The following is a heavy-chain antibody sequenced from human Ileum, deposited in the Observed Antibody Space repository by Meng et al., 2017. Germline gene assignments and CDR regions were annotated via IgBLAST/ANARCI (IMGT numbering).Heavy chain of an antibody. Sequence: GESLKISCAASGFTFNRFAMSWVRQAPEKGLEWVSGISDSGDTTYYTDSVKGRFTISRDNSKTTLYLQMNNLRAEDTATYYCTKDGRWLPVNWGQGTVVTVSS. CDR3: TKDGRWLPVN. J-gene: IGHJ4*02. CDR2: ISDSGDTT. V-gene: IGHV3-23*01. D-gene: IGHD5-12*01. CDR1: GFTFNRFA.